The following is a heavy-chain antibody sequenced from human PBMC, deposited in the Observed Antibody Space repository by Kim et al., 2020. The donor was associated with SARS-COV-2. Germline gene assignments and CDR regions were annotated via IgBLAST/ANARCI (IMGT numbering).Heavy chain of an antibody. V-gene: IGHV3-21*01. CDR3: ARDRY. J-gene: IGHJ4*02. Sequence: IRRSSSYRYYADTVKGRFNITRDNAKNSLYLQMNSLRAEDTAVYYCARDRYWGEGTLVTVSS. CDR2: IRRSSSYR.